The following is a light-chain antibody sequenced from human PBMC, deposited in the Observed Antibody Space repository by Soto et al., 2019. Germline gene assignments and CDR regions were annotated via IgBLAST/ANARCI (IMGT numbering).Light chain of an antibody. CDR2: GNN. CDR1: SSNIGAGYD. Sequence: QSVLTQPPSVSGAPGQRVTISCTGSSSNIGAGYDVHWYQQLPGTAPKLLIYGNNNRPSGVPDRFSGSKSGTSASLAITGLQDEDEADYYCHSYDSSLSGYVFGTGTKVTVL. V-gene: IGLV1-40*01. CDR3: HSYDSSLSGYV. J-gene: IGLJ1*01.